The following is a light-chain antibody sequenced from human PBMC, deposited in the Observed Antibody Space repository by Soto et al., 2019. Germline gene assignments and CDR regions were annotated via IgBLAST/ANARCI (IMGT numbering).Light chain of an antibody. V-gene: IGLV2-14*03. CDR2: DVN. Sequence: QSALTQPASVSGSPGQSITISCTGTSSDIGAYHYVTWYQQHPGKAPKLLIYDVNYRPSGVSHRFSGSKSGNTASLTISGLQAEDEADYYCNSYTSSRTVVFGGGTKLTVL. CDR3: NSYTSSRTVV. J-gene: IGLJ2*01. CDR1: SSDIGAYHY.